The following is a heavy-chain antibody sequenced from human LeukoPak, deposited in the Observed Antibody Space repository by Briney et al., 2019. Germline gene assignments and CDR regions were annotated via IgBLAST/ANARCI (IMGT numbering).Heavy chain of an antibody. J-gene: IGHJ3*02. V-gene: IGHV3-23*01. CDR3: AKELIHRGSGWTKDAFDI. Sequence: GESLKISCKASGYSFTTYWIGWVRQMPGKGLEWVSAISGSGGSTYYADSVKGRFTISRDNSKNTLYLQMNSLRAEDTAVYYCAKELIHRGSGWTKDAFDIWGQGTMVTVSS. CDR1: GYSFTTYW. D-gene: IGHD6-19*01. CDR2: ISGSGGST.